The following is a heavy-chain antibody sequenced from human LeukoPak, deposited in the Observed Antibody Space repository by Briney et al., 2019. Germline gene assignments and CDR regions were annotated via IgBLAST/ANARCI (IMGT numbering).Heavy chain of an antibody. J-gene: IGHJ4*02. Sequence: AGGSLRLSCAASGFTFSSSVMHWVRQAPGKGLEWVAAISYDGRDKYFADSVKGRFTISRDNSKNTLGLQVNGLRAEDTAVYYCARETGNYYFDFWGQGTLVTVSS. CDR1: GFTFSSSV. CDR2: ISYDGRDK. CDR3: ARETGNYYFDF. V-gene: IGHV3-30*03. D-gene: IGHD1-7*01.